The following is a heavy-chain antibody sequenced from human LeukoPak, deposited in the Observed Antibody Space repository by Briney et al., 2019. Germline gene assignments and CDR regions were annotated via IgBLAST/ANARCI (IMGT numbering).Heavy chain of an antibody. D-gene: IGHD4-17*01. J-gene: IGHJ4*02. Sequence: ASVTVSCTASGYTFTSYYMHWVRQAPGQGLEWMGIINPSGGSTSYAQKFQGRVTMTRDASTSTVYMELSSLRSEDTAVYYCARDLRDYVGDYWGQGTLVTVSS. CDR3: ARDLRDYVGDY. CDR2: INPSGGST. CDR1: GYTFTSYY. V-gene: IGHV1-46*01.